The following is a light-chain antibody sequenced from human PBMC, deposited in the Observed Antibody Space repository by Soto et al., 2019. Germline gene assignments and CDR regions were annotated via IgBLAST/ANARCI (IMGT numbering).Light chain of an antibody. CDR2: DVS. V-gene: IGLV2-14*01. CDR1: SSDVGGYNY. CDR3: SSYTSSCTLHVV. Sequence: QSVLTQPASVSGSPGQSITISCTGTSSDVGGYNYVSWYQQHPGKAPKLMIYDVSNRPSGVSNRFSDSKSDNTASLTISGLQAEDEADYYCSSYTSSCTLHVVFGVGTKLTVL. J-gene: IGLJ2*01.